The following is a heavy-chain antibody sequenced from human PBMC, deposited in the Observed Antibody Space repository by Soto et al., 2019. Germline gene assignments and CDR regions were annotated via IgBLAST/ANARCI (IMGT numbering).Heavy chain of an antibody. J-gene: IGHJ6*02. D-gene: IGHD6-19*01. CDR3: ARAAAVAVAGTHYYYSMDV. Sequence: ASVKVSCKASGYPLNTYGISWVRQASGQGLEWMGWISAYNGNTDYAQKLQGRVTVTTDTSTSTAYMELRSLRSDDTAVYYCARAAAVAVAGTHYYYSMDVWGQGTTVTVSS. V-gene: IGHV1-18*01. CDR2: ISAYNGNT. CDR1: GYPLNTYG.